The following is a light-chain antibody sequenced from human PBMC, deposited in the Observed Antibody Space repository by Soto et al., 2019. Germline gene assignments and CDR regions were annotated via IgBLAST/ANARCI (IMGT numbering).Light chain of an antibody. J-gene: IGKJ1*01. CDR2: DAS. CDR3: QQRSIWPWT. Sequence: EIVLTQSPATLSLSPGERATLSCRASWSVDRYLAWYQQKPGQAPRLLIYDASNRATGIPARFSGSGSGTDFTLTISRLEPDDVAVYYCQQRSIWPWTFGQGTKVEIK. CDR1: WSVDRY. V-gene: IGKV3-11*01.